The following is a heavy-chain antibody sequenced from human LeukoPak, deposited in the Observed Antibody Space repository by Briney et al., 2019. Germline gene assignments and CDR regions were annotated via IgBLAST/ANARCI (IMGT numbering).Heavy chain of an antibody. Sequence: PGGSLRLSCAASGFTFSSYSMNWVRQAPGKGLEWVSSISSRSSHIYYADSVKGRFTISRDNSKNTLYLQMSSLRGEDTAVYYCVKSPHASSSYFDYWGQGTLVTVSS. D-gene: IGHD6-13*01. CDR3: VKSPHASSSYFDY. CDR1: GFTFSSYS. J-gene: IGHJ4*02. V-gene: IGHV3-21*01. CDR2: ISSRSSHI.